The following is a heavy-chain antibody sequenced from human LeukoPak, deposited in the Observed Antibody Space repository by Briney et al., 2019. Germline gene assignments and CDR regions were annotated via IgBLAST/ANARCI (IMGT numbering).Heavy chain of an antibody. V-gene: IGHV1-46*01. CDR1: GYTFTSYY. CDR3: AREVGVLWFGELVDWFDP. D-gene: IGHD3-10*01. CDR2: INPSGGST. J-gene: IGHJ5*02. Sequence: ASVKVSCKASGYTFTSYYMHWVRQAPGQGLEWMGIINPSGGSTSYAQKFQGRVTMTRNTSISTAYMELSSLRSEDTAVYYCAREVGVLWFGELVDWFDPWGQGTLVTVSS.